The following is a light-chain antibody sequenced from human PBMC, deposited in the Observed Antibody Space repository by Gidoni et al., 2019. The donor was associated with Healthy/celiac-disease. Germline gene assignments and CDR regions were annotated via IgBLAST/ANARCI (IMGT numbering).Light chain of an antibody. CDR2: GAS. Sequence: EIVMPHSPATLSVSPGERATLSCRASQSVSSNLAWYQRKPGQAPRLLIYGASTRATGIPARFSGSGSGTESTLTISSLQSEDFAVYYCQQYNNWPPLTFGGGTKVEIK. CDR3: QQYNNWPPLT. V-gene: IGKV3-15*01. CDR1: QSVSSN. J-gene: IGKJ4*01.